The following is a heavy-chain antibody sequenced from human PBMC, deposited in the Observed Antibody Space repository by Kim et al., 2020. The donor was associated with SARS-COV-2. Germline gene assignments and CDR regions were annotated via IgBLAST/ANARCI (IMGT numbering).Heavy chain of an antibody. J-gene: IGHJ6*02. CDR3: ARGHNDIIRLDV. Sequence: SETLSLTCTVSGGSISSSGYYWGWIRQPPGKGLEWIGSIYSSGNPYHNPSLKSRVTISMDTSKNQFSLKLTSVTAADTAIYYCARGHNDIIRLDVWGQGTTVTVSS. CDR2: IYSSGNP. V-gene: IGHV4-39*07. CDR1: GGSISSSGYY.